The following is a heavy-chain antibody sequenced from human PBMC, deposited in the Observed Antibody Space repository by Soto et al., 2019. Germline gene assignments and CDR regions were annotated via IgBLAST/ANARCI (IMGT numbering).Heavy chain of an antibody. D-gene: IGHD5-12*01. CDR3: ARGGVDVVATSAFDY. CDR2: INPILGTP. CDR1: GATYSTSA. J-gene: IGHJ4*02. V-gene: IGHV1-69*13. Sequence: ASVKVSCKASGATYSTSAISWVRQAPGQGLEWMGGINPILGTPDYAHKFQGRVTITADESTSTVYMELGSLRSEDTALYFCARGGVDVVATSAFDYWGQGTLVTVSS.